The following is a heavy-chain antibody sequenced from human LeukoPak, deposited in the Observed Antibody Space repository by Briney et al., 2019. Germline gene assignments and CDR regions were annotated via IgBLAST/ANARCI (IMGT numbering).Heavy chain of an antibody. D-gene: IGHD3-10*01. J-gene: IGHJ4*02. CDR3: ARDRGLGYYFDY. V-gene: IGHV4-34*01. Sequence: KPSETLSLTCAVYGGSFSGYYWSWIRQPPGKGLEWIGEINHSGSTNYNPSLKSRVTISVDTSKNQFSLKLSSVTAADTAVYYCARDRGLGYYFDYWGQGTLVTVSS. CDR2: INHSGST. CDR1: GGSFSGYY.